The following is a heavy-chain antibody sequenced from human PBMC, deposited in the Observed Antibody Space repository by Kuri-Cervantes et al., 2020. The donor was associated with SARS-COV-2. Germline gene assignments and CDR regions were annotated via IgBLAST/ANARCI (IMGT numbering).Heavy chain of an antibody. CDR3: ASQLGGGASEYYFDY. D-gene: IGHD2-21*01. Sequence: ASVKVSCKASGYTFTGYYMHWVRQAPGQGLEWMGRINPNSGGTNYAQKFQGRVTMTRDTSISTAYMELSRLRSADTAVYYCASQLGGGASEYYFDYWGQGTLVTVSS. J-gene: IGHJ4*02. CDR1: GYTFTGYY. CDR2: INPNSGGT. V-gene: IGHV1-2*06.